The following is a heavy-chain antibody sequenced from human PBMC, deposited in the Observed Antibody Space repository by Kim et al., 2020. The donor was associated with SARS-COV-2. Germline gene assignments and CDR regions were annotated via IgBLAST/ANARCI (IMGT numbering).Heavy chain of an antibody. J-gene: IGHJ6*04. CDR1: GGSISSSNW. D-gene: IGHD2-2*01. Sequence: SETLSLTCAVSGGSISSSNWWSWVRQPPGKGLEWIGEIYHSGSTNYNPSLKSRVTISVDKSKNQFSLKLSSVTDADTAVYYCARVGYCSSTSCYFYGMDAWGKGTTVTVSS. CDR2: IYHSGST. CDR3: ARVGYCSSTSCYFYGMDA. V-gene: IGHV4-4*02.